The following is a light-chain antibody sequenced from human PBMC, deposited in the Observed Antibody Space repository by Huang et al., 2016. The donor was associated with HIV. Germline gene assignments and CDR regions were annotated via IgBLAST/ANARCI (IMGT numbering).Light chain of an antibody. CDR3: QHRSNWLT. Sequence: EIVLTQSPATLSLSPGERATLSCRASQSVSNYLTWYQQKPGQAPRLLIYDASSRANGIPGRFSGSGSGTDFTLSISSLAPEDFAVYYCQHRSNWLTFGGGTKVEIK. J-gene: IGKJ4*01. CDR2: DAS. CDR1: QSVSNY. V-gene: IGKV3-11*01.